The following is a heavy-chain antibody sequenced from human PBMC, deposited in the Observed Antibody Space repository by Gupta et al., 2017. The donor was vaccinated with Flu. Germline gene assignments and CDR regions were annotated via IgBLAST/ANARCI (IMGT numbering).Heavy chain of an antibody. Sequence: QVQLEQSGTEVKKPGASVKVSCKASGYPFSAHSTHWVRQAPGQGLEWMGWINPTTGETNYEQKFQGRVTLTKDTSQSTAYMELTGLRSDDSAIYFCARDQVSYYGMDVWGQGTTVAVSS. D-gene: IGHD1-20*01. CDR2: INPTTGET. J-gene: IGHJ6*02. V-gene: IGHV1-2*02. CDR3: ARDQVSYYGMDV. CDR1: GYPFSAHS.